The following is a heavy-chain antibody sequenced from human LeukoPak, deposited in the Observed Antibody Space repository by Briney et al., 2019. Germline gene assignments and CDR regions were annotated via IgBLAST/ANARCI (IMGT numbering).Heavy chain of an antibody. D-gene: IGHD2-21*02. CDR3: ARVGRKYCYGGACFNPLDY. CDR2: IYSSGST. V-gene: IGHV4-4*07. Sequence: SETLSLTCSVSGDSISSLYWSWVRQPAGEGLEWIGRIYSSGSTNYNPSLKSRVIMSVDTSKNQFSLKLSSVTAADTAVYYSARVGRKYCYGGACFNPLDYWGQGILVTVSS. CDR1: GDSISSLY. J-gene: IGHJ4*02.